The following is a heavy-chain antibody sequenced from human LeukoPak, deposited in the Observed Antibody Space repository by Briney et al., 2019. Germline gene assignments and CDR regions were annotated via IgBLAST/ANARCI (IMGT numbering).Heavy chain of an antibody. CDR3: ARSEVVVTADAFDI. V-gene: IGHV4-39*07. Sequence: SETLSLTCTVSGGSISSSSYYWGWIRQPPGKGLEWIGSIYYSGTTYYNPSLKSRVTISVDTSKNQFSLKLSSVTAADTAMFYCARSEVVVTADAFDIWGQGTMVTVSS. CDR2: IYYSGTT. D-gene: IGHD2-21*02. CDR1: GGSISSSSYY. J-gene: IGHJ3*02.